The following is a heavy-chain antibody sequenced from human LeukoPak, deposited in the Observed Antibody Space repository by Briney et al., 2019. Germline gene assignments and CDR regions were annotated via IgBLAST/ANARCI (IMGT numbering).Heavy chain of an antibody. D-gene: IGHD4-17*01. V-gene: IGHV4-34*01. CDR1: GGSFSGYY. CDR2: INHSGST. J-gene: IGHJ4*02. CDR3: ASRTTVSPYYFDY. Sequence: SETLSLTCAVYGGSFSGYYWSWIRQPPGKGLEWIGEINHSGSTNYNPSLKRRVTISVDTSKNQFSLKLSSVTAADTAVYYCASRTTVSPYYFDYWGQGTLVTVSS.